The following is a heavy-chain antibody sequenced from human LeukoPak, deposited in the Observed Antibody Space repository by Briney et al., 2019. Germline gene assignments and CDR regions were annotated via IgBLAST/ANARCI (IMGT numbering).Heavy chain of an antibody. D-gene: IGHD3-10*01. CDR3: ARHHRGSSPPMVRGVIVDYFDY. J-gene: IGHJ4*02. CDR1: GGSTSSSSYY. V-gene: IGHV4-39*01. CDR2: IYYSGST. Sequence: SETLSLTCTVSGGSTSSSSYYWGWIRQPPGKGLEWIGSIYYSGSTYYNPSLKSRVTISVDTSKNQFSLKLSSVTAADTAVYYCARHHRGSSPPMVRGVIVDYFDYWGQGTLVTVSS.